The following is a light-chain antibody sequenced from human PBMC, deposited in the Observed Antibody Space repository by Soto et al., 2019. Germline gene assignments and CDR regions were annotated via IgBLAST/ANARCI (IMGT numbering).Light chain of an antibody. CDR3: QQYAASPPIT. CDR2: WAS. V-gene: IGKV4-1*01. Sequence: IVITLSPDYLSVSMGERATINCKASQSVLYSSNNKNYLAWYQQKPGQPPKLLIYWASTRDSGVPDRFSGSGSGTDFTLTISLLDPEDFAVCYWQQYAASPPITYGQGTRLDIK. CDR1: QSVLYSSNNKNY. J-gene: IGKJ5*01.